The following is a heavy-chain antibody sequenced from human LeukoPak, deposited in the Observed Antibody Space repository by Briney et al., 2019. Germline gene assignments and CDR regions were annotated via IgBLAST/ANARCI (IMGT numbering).Heavy chain of an antibody. CDR3: AKLGYCGGDCHLGAFDI. J-gene: IGHJ3*02. CDR2: IYSCGST. V-gene: IGHV3-66*04. CDR1: GFTVSSNY. D-gene: IGHD2-21*02. Sequence: GGSLRLSYAASGFTVSSNYMSWVRQAPGKGLEWVSIIYSCGSTYYADSVKGRFTISRDNSKNTLYLQMNSLRAEDTAVYYCAKLGYCGGDCHLGAFDIWGQGTMVTVSS.